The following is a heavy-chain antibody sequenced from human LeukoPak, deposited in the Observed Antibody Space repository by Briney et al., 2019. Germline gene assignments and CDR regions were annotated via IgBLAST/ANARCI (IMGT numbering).Heavy chain of an antibody. CDR2: IYYSGST. CDR3: ARRKGAYSYYYYYMDV. J-gene: IGHJ6*03. CDR1: GGSISSSGYY. V-gene: IGHV4-39*01. Sequence: SETLSLTCTVSGGSISSSGYYWGWIRQPPGKGLEWIASIYYSGSTYYNPSLKSRVTISVDTSKNQFSLKLSSVTAADTAVYYCARRKGAYSYYYYYMDVWGKGTPVTVSS. D-gene: IGHD4/OR15-4a*01.